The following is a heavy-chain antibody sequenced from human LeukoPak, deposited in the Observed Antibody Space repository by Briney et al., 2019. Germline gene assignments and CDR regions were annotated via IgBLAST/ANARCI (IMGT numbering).Heavy chain of an antibody. D-gene: IGHD4-17*01. V-gene: IGHV4-4*07. CDR1: GGSISSYY. Sequence: SETLSLTCTVSGGSISSYYWSWIRQPAGEGLEWIGRLHTSGSTHYNPSLKSRVTMSVDTSKNQFSLKLSSVTAADTAVYYCARDYGYGDYFFDDWGQGTLVTVSS. J-gene: IGHJ4*02. CDR2: LHTSGST. CDR3: ARDYGYGDYFFDD.